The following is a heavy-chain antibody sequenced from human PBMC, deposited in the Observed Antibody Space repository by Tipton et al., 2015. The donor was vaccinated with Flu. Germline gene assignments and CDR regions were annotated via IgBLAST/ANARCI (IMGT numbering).Heavy chain of an antibody. Sequence: TLSLTCTVSGASISSYYWSWIRQPPGKGLEWIGSIRYGGSSYYTPSLKSRVTISLDMSKDQFSLKLASVTAADTAVYYCARVWSSFVATASLDYWGRGTLVTVSS. CDR2: IRYGGSS. V-gene: IGHV4-59*12. D-gene: IGHD1-1*01. CDR3: ARVWSSFVATASLDY. J-gene: IGHJ4*02. CDR1: GASISSYY.